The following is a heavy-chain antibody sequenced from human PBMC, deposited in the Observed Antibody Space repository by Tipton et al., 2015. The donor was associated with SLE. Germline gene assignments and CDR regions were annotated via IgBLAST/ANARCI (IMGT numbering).Heavy chain of an antibody. V-gene: IGHV5-10-1*01. CDR3: ARRGSLDAFDI. D-gene: IGHD3-10*01. Sequence: QLVQSGAEVKKPGESLKISCKGSGYSFTSYWIGWVRQMPGKGLEWMGRIDPSDSYTNYRPSFQGHVTISADKSISTAYMQWSSLKASDTAMYYCARRGSLDAFDIWGQGTMVTVSS. CDR1: GYSFTSYW. CDR2: IDPSDSYT. J-gene: IGHJ3*02.